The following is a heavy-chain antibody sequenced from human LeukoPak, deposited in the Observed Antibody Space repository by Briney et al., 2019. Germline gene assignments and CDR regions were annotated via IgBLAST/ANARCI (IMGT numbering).Heavy chain of an antibody. CDR1: GLIFSNYG. D-gene: IGHD6-13*01. CDR3: AKGPKKQMVGSRGYYFDF. Sequence: PGGTLRLSCAASGLIFSNYGMSWVRQAPGKGLEWVSTLSGSADSTYYADSVKGRFTISRDNSKNTLYLQMNSLRAEDTAVYYCAKGPKKQMVGSRGYYFDFWGEGTLVTVSS. V-gene: IGHV3-23*01. J-gene: IGHJ4*02. CDR2: LSGSADST.